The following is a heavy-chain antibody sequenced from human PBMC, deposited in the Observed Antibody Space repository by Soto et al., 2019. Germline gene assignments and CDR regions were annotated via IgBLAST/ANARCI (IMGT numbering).Heavy chain of an antibody. V-gene: IGHV3-30*18. CDR3: AKSIAWFGELLDGGMDV. CDR2: ISYDGSNK. D-gene: IGHD3-10*01. Sequence: GGSLRLSCAASGFTFSSYGMHWVRQAPGKGLEWVAVISYDGSNKYYADSVKGRFTISRDNSKNTLYLQMNSLRAEDTAVYYCAKSIAWFGELLDGGMDVWGQGTTVTVSS. CDR1: GFTFSSYG. J-gene: IGHJ6*02.